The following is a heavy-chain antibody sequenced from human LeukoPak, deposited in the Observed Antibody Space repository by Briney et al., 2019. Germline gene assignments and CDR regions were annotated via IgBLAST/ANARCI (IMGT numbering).Heavy chain of an antibody. V-gene: IGHV1-2*02. D-gene: IGHD5-12*01. CDR1: GYTFTAYY. CDR2: INPNSGGT. Sequence: ASVKVSCKASGYTFTAYYMHWVRQAPGQGLEWMGWINPNSGGTNYAPKFQGRVNMTSDTSITTAYMEVSSLTSDDTAVYYCASPIGGYDFAYWGQGTLVIVSS. CDR3: ASPIGGYDFAY. J-gene: IGHJ4*02.